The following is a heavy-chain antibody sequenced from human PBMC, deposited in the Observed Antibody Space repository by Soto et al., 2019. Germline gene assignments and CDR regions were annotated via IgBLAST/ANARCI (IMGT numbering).Heavy chain of an antibody. CDR1: GGSISSGGYY. V-gene: IGHV4-31*03. Sequence: KPSETLSLTCTVSGGSISSGGYYWSWIRQHPGKGLEWIGYIYYSGSTYYNPSLKSRVTISVDTSKNQFSLKLSSVTAADTAVYYCAKLAGYCSGNSCHGDYAMDVWGQGTTVTVSS. CDR3: AKLAGYCSGNSCHGDYAMDV. J-gene: IGHJ6*02. D-gene: IGHD2-2*01. CDR2: IYYSGST.